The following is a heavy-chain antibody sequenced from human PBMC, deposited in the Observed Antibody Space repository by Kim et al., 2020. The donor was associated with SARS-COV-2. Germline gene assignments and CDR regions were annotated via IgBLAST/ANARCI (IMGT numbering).Heavy chain of an antibody. J-gene: IGHJ4*02. CDR2: ISTSAGST. CDR3: AKDADDYYDRHFDY. V-gene: IGHV3-23*01. D-gene: IGHD3-22*01. Sequence: GGSLRLSCAASGFTFSSYAMSWVRQAPGKGLEWVSSISTSAGSTYYADSVKGRFTISRDNSKNTLYLQMNSLRAEDTAVYYRAKDADDYYDRHFDYWGQGTLVTVSS. CDR1: GFTFSSYA.